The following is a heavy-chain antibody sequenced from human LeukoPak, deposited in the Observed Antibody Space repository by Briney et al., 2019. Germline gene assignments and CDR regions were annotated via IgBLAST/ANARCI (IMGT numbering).Heavy chain of an antibody. D-gene: IGHD5-12*01. V-gene: IGHV4-39*01. J-gene: IGHJ4*02. CDR2: IYHSGRT. CDR3: ARRRWVRGPDVVNPFDY. Sequence: SLETLSLTCTVSGGSISSSSDYWGWIRQPPGKGLEWIGSIYHSGRTYYNPSLKSRVTISVDTSKNQFSLKLSSVTAADTAVYYCARRRWVRGPDVVNPFDYWGQGTLVTVSS. CDR1: GGSISSSSDY.